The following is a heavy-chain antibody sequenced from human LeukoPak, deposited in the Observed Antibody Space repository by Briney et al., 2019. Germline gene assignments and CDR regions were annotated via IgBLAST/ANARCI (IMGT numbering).Heavy chain of an antibody. CDR3: ARARRLEGYCSSIPCLVPYNWFDP. D-gene: IGHD2-2*01. CDR1: GYTFTSDY. CDR2: INPSGGST. J-gene: IGHJ5*02. V-gene: IGHV1-46*03. Sequence: ASVKVSCKASGYTFTSDYIHWVRQAPGQGLEWMGIINPSGGSTSYAQKFQGRVTMTRDTSTSTVYMELSSLTSDDTAVYYCARARRLEGYCSSIPCLVPYNWFDPWGQGTLVTVSS.